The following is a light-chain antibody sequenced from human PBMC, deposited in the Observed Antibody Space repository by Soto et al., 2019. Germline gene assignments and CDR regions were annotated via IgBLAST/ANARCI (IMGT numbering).Light chain of an antibody. Sequence: EIVMTQSPATLSVSPGEGATLSCRASQSVSTTLAWYQQKPGLAPRLLIYGASTRATGIPARFSGSGSATEFTLTINGLQSEDFAVYYCQQYYNWPLSFGGGTKVEIK. CDR3: QQYYNWPLS. CDR1: QSVSTT. J-gene: IGKJ4*01. V-gene: IGKV3D-15*01. CDR2: GAS.